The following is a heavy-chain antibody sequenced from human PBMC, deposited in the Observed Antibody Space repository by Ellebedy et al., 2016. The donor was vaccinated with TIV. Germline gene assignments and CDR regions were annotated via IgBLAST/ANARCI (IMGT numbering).Heavy chain of an antibody. CDR3: ARFVGSDSSGYFDY. V-gene: IGHV3-33*08. J-gene: IGHJ4*02. D-gene: IGHD3-22*01. Sequence: GESLKISCAASGFTFSSYSMNWVRQAPGKGLEWVAVIWYDGSKEFYADSVKGRFTISRDNSKNTLYLQMNSLRAEDTAVYHCARFVGSDSSGYFDYWGQGILVTVSS. CDR1: GFTFSSYS. CDR2: IWYDGSKE.